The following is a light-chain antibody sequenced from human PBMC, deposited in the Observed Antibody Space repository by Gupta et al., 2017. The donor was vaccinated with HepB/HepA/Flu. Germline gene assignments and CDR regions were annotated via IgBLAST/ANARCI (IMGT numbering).Light chain of an antibody. Sequence: QSALTQPPSVSGSPGQSVTISCTGTSSDVGSYNRVSWYQQPPGTAPKLMIYEVSNRPSGVPDRFSGSKSGNTASLTISGLQAEDEAAYYCSSYTSSSTWVFGGGTKLPVL. CDR3: SSYTSSSTWV. J-gene: IGLJ2*01. V-gene: IGLV2-18*02. CDR2: EVS. CDR1: SSDVGSYNR.